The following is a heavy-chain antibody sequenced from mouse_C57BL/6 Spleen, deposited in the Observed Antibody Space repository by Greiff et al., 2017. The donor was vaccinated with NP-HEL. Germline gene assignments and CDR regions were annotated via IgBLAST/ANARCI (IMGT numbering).Heavy chain of an antibody. CDR2: IDPETGGT. J-gene: IGHJ2*01. Sequence: QVQLQQSGAELVRPGASVTLSCKASGYTFTDYEMHWVKQTPVHGLEWIGAIDPETGGTAYNQKFKGKAILTADKSSSTAYMELRSLTSEDSAVDYCTTYYSNFDYWGQGTTLTVSS. CDR3: TTYYSNFDY. CDR1: GYTFTDYE. V-gene: IGHV1-15*01. D-gene: IGHD2-5*01.